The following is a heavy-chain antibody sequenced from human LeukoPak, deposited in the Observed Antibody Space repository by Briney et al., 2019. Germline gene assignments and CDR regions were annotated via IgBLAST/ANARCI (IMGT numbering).Heavy chain of an antibody. CDR1: GFTFDDYA. J-gene: IGHJ4*02. CDR3: ALLAVASDFDY. CDR2: ISWNSGRI. V-gene: IGHV3-9*01. D-gene: IGHD6-19*01. Sequence: GGSLRLSCAASGFTFDDYAMHWVRQAPGKGLEWVSGISWNSGRIDYADPVKGRFTISRDNAKNSLYLQMNSLRAEDTALYYCALLAVASDFDYWGQGALVTVSS.